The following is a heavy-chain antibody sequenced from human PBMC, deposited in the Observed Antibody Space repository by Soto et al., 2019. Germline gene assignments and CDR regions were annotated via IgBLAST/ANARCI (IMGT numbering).Heavy chain of an antibody. CDR3: ARDSSDYDFWSGYFDY. J-gene: IGHJ4*02. CDR2: ISAYNGNT. CDR1: GYTFTSYG. V-gene: IGHV1-18*01. Sequence: QVQLVQSGAEVKKRGASVKVSCKASGYTFTSYGSSWVRQAPGQGLEWMGWISAYNGNTNYAQKLQGRVTMTTDTSTSTAYMELRSLRSDDTAVYYCARDSSDYDFWSGYFDYWGQGTLVTVSS. D-gene: IGHD3-3*01.